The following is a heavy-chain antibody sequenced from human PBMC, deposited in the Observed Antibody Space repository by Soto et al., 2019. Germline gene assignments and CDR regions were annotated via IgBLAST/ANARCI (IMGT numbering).Heavy chain of an antibody. CDR2: IIPIFGTA. CDR3: ARVTAIMNAFDI. V-gene: IGHV1-69*13. J-gene: IGHJ3*02. CDR1: GGTFSSYA. D-gene: IGHD2-21*02. Sequence: SVKISCKASGGTFSSYAISWVRQAPGQGLEWMGGIIPIFGTANYAQKFQGRVTITADESTSTAYMELSSLRSEDTAVYYCARVTAIMNAFDIWGEGTMVTVSS.